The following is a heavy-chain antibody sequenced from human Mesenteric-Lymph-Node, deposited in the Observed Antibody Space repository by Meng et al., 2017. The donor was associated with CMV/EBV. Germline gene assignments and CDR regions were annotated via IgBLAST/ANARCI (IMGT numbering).Heavy chain of an antibody. V-gene: IGHV3-11*01. CDR2: ISSSGSTT. J-gene: IGHJ4*02. Sequence: LSLTCAASGFTFSDYYMSWIRQAPGKGLEWVSYISSSGSTTYYADSVKGRFTISRDNAKNSLYLQMNSLRAEDTAVYYCAAYGSGSYSVYWGQGTLVTVSS. CDR1: GFTFSDYY. CDR3: AAYGSGSYSVY. D-gene: IGHD3-10*01.